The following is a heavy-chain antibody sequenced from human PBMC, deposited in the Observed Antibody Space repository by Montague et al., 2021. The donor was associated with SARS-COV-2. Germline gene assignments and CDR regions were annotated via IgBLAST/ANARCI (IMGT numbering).Heavy chain of an antibody. Sequence: SETLSLTCTVSGDSIRNSDYFWGWIRQPPGKGLEWTGYIYFGGKTYFHPSLKSRVTISVDTSKKQVSLKVRSVTAADTAVYFCARGSLYYYDGSVYYDYWGQGTLVAVSS. CDR2: IYFGGKT. CDR1: GDSIRNSDYF. CDR3: ARGSLYYYDGSVYYDY. V-gene: IGHV4-39*01. D-gene: IGHD3-22*01. J-gene: IGHJ4*02.